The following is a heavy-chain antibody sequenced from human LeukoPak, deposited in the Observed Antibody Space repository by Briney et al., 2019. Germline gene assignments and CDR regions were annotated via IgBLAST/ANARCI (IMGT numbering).Heavy chain of an antibody. V-gene: IGHV3-23*01. J-gene: IGHJ4*02. CDR3: TKFDYGDYVHDY. CDR2: ISGSGGST. Sequence: GGSLRLSCAASGFTFSSYAMSWVRQAPGKGLEWVSAISGSGGSTYYADSVKGRFTISRDNSKNTLYLQMNSLRAEDTAVYYCTKFDYGDYVHDYWGQGTLVTVSP. CDR1: GFTFSSYA. D-gene: IGHD4-17*01.